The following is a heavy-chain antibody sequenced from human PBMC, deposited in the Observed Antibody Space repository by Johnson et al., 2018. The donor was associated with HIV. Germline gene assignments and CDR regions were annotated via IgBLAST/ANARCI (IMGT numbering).Heavy chain of an antibody. CDR1: GFTFSSYW. D-gene: IGHD2-15*01. CDR3: AREPEGWAFDI. J-gene: IGHJ3*02. V-gene: IGHV3-7*01. Sequence: EVQLVESGGGLVQPGGSLRLSCAASGFTFSSYWMTWVRQAPGKGLEWVANIKQDGSEKNYLDSVKGRFTISRDNAKNALFLHMNSLRVGDTAVYYCAREPEGWAFDIWGPGDNGHRLF. CDR2: IKQDGSEK.